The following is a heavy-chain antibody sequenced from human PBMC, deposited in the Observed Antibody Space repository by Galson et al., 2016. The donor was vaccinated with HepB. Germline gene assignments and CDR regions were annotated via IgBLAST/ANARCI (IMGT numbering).Heavy chain of an antibody. V-gene: IGHV4-59*13. Sequence: SETLSLTCTVSGGSISTYYWSWIRQPPGKGLEWIGYIPYRGSTNYNPSLKSRVTITLDTSMNQFSLNLSSVTAADMAVYYCARANWYPGGMDVWGQGTTVLVSS. CDR2: IPYRGST. CDR3: ARANWYPGGMDV. J-gene: IGHJ6*02. D-gene: IGHD7-27*01. CDR1: GGSISTYY.